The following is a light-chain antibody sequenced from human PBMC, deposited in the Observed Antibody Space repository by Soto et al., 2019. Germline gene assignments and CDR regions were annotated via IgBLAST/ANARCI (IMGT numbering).Light chain of an antibody. CDR3: QQFDSSVT. J-gene: IGKJ1*01. V-gene: IGKV3-20*01. CDR1: QSVSSTF. Sequence: EIVLTQSPGSLSLSPGQRATLSCRASQSVSSTFFAWYQQRPGQAPRLLMYGASSRATGIPERFSGSGSGTDLTLTISRLEPDVFAVYYCQQFDSSVTFGEGTKVDIK. CDR2: GAS.